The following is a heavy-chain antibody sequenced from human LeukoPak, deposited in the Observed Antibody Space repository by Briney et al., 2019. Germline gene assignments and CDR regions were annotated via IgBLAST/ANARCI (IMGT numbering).Heavy chain of an antibody. CDR3: ARPKGYWYFDL. V-gene: IGHV4-59*08. Sequence: PSETLSLTCTVSGGSISSYYWSWIRQPPGKGVEWIGYIYYSGSTNYNPTLKSRVAISVDTSKNQFSLKLSSVTAADTAVYYCARPKGYWYFDLWGRGTLVTVSS. CDR1: GGSISSYY. CDR2: IYYSGST. J-gene: IGHJ2*01.